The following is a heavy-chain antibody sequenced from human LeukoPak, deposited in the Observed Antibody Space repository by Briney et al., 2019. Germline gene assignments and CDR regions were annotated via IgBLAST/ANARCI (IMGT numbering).Heavy chain of an antibody. D-gene: IGHD2-15*01. Sequence: PGRSLRLSCAASAFTFSSNAMSCVRQAPGNGLEWVSAISTSGGSTYYADSVKGRSTISRDKSKNTLYLKITSLRAEDTAVYYCATSLAVVAATSYFDYWGQGTLVTVSS. CDR1: AFTFSSNA. J-gene: IGHJ4*02. CDR2: ISTSGGST. V-gene: IGHV3-23*01. CDR3: ATSLAVVAATSYFDY.